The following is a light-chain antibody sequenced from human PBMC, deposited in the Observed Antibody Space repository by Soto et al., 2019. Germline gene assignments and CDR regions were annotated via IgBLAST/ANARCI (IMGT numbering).Light chain of an antibody. CDR3: QQYGDSPDTDRWT. Sequence: EIVLTQSPGTLSLSPGERASLSSRASQSVRGSSLAWYQQKPGQPPRLLIYGASSRATGIPDRFSGSGSGTDFTLTISRLEPEDFAVYFCQQYGDSPDTDRWTFGPGTKVEIK. CDR2: GAS. V-gene: IGKV3-20*01. CDR1: QSVRGSS. J-gene: IGKJ1*01.